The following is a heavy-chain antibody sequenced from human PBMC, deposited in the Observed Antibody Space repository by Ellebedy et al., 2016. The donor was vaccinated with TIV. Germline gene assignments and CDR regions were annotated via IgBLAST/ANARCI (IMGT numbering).Heavy chain of an antibody. CDR1: GFTFSSYA. CDR2: ISGSGGST. J-gene: IGHJ3*02. D-gene: IGHD3-22*01. CDR3: ARTRVDGYYDSRAGYAFDI. V-gene: IGHV3-23*01. Sequence: GGSLRLXXAASGFTFSSYAMSWVRQAPGKGLEWVSAISGSGGSTYYADSVKGRFTISRDNAKNSLYLQMNSLRSEDTAVYYCARTRVDGYYDSRAGYAFDIWGQGTMVTVSS.